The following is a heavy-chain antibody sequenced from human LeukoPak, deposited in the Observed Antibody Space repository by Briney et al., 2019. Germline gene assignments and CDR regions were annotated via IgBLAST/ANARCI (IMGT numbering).Heavy chain of an antibody. CDR2: ISTNGGST. J-gene: IGHJ4*02. Sequence: GGSLRLSCAASGFTFSSYGMHWVRQAPGKGLEYVSAISTNGGSTYYANSVKGRFTISRDNSKNTLYLLMGSLRAEDMAVYYCARDGETGQFDYWGQGTLVTVSS. D-gene: IGHD3-10*01. CDR3: ARDGETGQFDY. V-gene: IGHV3-64*01. CDR1: GFTFSSYG.